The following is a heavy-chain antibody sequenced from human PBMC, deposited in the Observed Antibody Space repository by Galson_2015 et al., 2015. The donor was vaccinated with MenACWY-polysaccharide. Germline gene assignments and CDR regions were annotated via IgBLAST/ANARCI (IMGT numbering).Heavy chain of an antibody. CDR2: IYYSGST. D-gene: IGHD6-13*01. CDR3: ARDFRNVAAAGTHWFDP. V-gene: IGHV4-31*03. Sequence: TLSLTCTVSGGSISSGGYYWSWIRQHPGKGLEWIGYIYYSGSTYYNPSLKSRVTISVDTSKNQFSLKLSSVTAADTAVYYCARDFRNVAAAGTHWFDPWGQGTLVTVSS. J-gene: IGHJ5*02. CDR1: GGSISSGGYY.